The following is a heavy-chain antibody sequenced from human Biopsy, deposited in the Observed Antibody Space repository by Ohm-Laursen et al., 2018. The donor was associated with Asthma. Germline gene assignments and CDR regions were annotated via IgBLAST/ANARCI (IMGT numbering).Heavy chain of an antibody. V-gene: IGHV3-23*01. CDR3: AKGAGSGSYHFFHFDS. D-gene: IGHD3-10*01. CDR2: ISGSGGRT. J-gene: IGHJ4*02. Sequence: GSLRLSCSASGLTFSSFAMTWVRLSPGKGPEWVAGISGSGGRTDYGDSVRGRFTISRDNSKNTLFLQMSSLRADDTAVYYCAKGAGSGSYHFFHFDSWGQGTLVTVSS. CDR1: GLTFSSFA.